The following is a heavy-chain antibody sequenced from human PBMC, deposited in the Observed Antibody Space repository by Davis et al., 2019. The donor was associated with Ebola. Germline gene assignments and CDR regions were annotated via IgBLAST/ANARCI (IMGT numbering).Heavy chain of an antibody. J-gene: IGHJ6*04. CDR3: ATLWFGELLGMDV. D-gene: IGHD3-10*01. V-gene: IGHV1-2*06. CDR1: AYTFTGYY. CDR2: INPNSGGT. Sequence: ASAKVSCKASAYTFTGYYMHWVRQPPGQGLEWMGRINPNSGGTNYAQKFQGRVTMTRDTSISTAYMELSRLRSDDTAVYYCATLWFGELLGMDVWGKGTTVTVSS.